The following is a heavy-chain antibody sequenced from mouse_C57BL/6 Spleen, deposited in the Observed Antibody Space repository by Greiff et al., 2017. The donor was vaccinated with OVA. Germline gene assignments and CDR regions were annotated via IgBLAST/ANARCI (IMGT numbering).Heavy chain of an antibody. CDR1: GYTFTSYW. V-gene: IGHV1-50*01. J-gene: IGHJ4*01. CDR2: IDPSDSYT. CDR3: ARRDSSHAMDY. Sequence: QVQLQQPGAELVKPGASVKLSCKASGYTFTSYWMQWVKQRPGQGLEWIGEIDPSDSYTTYNQKFKGKATLTVDTSSSTAYMQLSSLTSEDSAVYYCARRDSSHAMDYWGQGTSVTVSS. D-gene: IGHD2-12*01.